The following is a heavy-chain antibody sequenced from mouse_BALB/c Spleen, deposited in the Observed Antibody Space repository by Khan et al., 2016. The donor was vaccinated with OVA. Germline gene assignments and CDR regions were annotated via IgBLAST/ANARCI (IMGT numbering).Heavy chain of an antibody. CDR1: GYSFTGYY. CDR3: GRISIITVEGFAY. D-gene: IGHD1-1*01. J-gene: IGHJ3*01. CDR2: VNPNNGGT. V-gene: IGHV1-18*01. Sequence: EVQLQQSGPDLVKPGASVKISCKTSGYSFTGYYIHWVKQSQGKSLEWIGRVNPNNGGTTHNQKFKGKAILTVEKSSSTAYMELRSLTSEDSAVYYCGRISIITVEGFAYWGQGTLVTVSA.